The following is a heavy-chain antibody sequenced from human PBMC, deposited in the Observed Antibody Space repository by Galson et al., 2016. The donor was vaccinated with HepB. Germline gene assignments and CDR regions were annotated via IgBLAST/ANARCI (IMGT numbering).Heavy chain of an antibody. Sequence: SVKVSCKASGYTFTSYYMHWVRQAPGQGLEWMGIIYPYDGDTTYAQRFQGRVTMTRDTSTSKVYMELSSLRSDDTAVYYCARDPGRIAAAGHLDSWGQGTLVTVSS. CDR1: GYTFTSYY. V-gene: IGHV1-46*01. CDR3: ARDPGRIAAAGHLDS. CDR2: IYPYDGDT. J-gene: IGHJ4*02. D-gene: IGHD6-13*01.